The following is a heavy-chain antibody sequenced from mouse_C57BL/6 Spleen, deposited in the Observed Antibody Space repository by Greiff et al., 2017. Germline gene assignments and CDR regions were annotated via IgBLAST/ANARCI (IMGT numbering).Heavy chain of an antibody. CDR3: AIESNWDWFAY. J-gene: IGHJ3*01. D-gene: IGHD4-1*01. Sequence: QVQLQQSGAELVKPGASVKVSCKASGYTFTSYWMHWVKQRPGQGLEWIGRIHPSDSDTNYNQKFKGKATLTVDKSSSTASMQLSSLTSEDSAVYDCAIESNWDWFAYGGQGTLVTVSA. CDR2: IHPSDSDT. V-gene: IGHV1-74*01. CDR1: GYTFTSYW.